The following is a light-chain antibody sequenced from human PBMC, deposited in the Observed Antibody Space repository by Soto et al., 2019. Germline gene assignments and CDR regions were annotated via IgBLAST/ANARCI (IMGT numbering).Light chain of an antibody. CDR1: SSNIGNNY. J-gene: IGLJ1*01. Sequence: QSVLTQPPSVSAAPGQTVTISFSGNSSNIGNNYVSWYQQLPGTAPTLLFYDNNKRASGIPDRFSGSKSGTSATLGISGLQTGDEDQYYCAPWDTTPSAYVFGTGTKLTVL. CDR3: APWDTTPSAYV. CDR2: DNN. V-gene: IGLV1-51*01.